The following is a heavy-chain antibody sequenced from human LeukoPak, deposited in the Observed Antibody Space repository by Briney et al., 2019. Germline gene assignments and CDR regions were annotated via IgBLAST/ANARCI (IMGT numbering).Heavy chain of an antibody. CDR1: GGSISSYY. CDR2: IYTSGST. Sequence: SETLSLTCTVSGGSISSYYWSWIRQPAGKGLEWIGRIYTSGSTNYNPSLKRRATMSIDTSKNHFSLKLTSVTAADTATYYCARETSLAGFASGLGFNYWGQGILVTVSS. V-gene: IGHV4-4*07. CDR3: ARETSLAGFASGLGFNY. J-gene: IGHJ4*02. D-gene: IGHD6-19*01.